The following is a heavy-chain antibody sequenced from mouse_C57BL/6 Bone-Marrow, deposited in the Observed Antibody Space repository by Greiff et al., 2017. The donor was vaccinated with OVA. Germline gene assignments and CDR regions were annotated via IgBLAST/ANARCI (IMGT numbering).Heavy chain of an antibody. CDR3: ARRALYDGYYGWFAD. Sequence: VKLQQPGAELVKPGASVKLSCKASGYTFTSYWMHWVKQRPGQGLEWIGMIHPNSGSTNYNEKFKSKATLTVDKSSSTAYMQLSSLTSEDSAVYYCARRALYDGYYGWFADWGQGTLVTVSA. J-gene: IGHJ3*01. D-gene: IGHD2-3*01. CDR2: IHPNSGST. CDR1: GYTFTSYW. V-gene: IGHV1-64*01.